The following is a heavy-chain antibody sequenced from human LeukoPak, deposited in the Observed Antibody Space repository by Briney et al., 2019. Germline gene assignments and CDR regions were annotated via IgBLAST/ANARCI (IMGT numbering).Heavy chain of an antibody. D-gene: IGHD3-16*02. V-gene: IGHV1-2*02. CDR3: AREADIVSFDL. J-gene: IGHJ2*01. CDR2: IDPKSGDT. Sequence: ASVKVSCKASGYTFTGNHVHWVRQAPGEGLEWMGWIDPKSGDTKYAQKFQDRVGMTSDTSISTAHMELSGLRSDDTAVYFCAREADIVSFDLWGRGTLVTVSP. CDR1: GYTFTGNH.